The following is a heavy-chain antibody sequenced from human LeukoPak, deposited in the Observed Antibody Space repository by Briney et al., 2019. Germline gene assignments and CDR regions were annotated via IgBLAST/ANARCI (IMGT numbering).Heavy chain of an antibody. CDR3: ARDLRPITMVRGVIDY. CDR1: GYTFTSYD. Sequence: ASVKVSCKASGYTFTSYDINWVRQATGQGLEWMGIINPSGGSTSYAQKFQGRVTMTRDTSTSTVYMELSSLRSEDTAVYYCARDLRPITMVRGVIDYWGQGTLVTVSS. J-gene: IGHJ4*02. CDR2: INPSGGST. V-gene: IGHV1-46*01. D-gene: IGHD3-10*01.